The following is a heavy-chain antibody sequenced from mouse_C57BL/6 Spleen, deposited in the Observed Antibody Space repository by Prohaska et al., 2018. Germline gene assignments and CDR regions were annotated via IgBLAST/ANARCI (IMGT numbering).Heavy chain of an antibody. CDR2: INPNNGGT. Sequence: HGKSLEWIGDINPNNGGTSYNQKFKGKATLTVDKSSSTAYMELRSLTSEDSAVYYCARFPSTHSQLGGYYFDYWGQGTTLTVSS. J-gene: IGHJ2*01. V-gene: IGHV1-26*01. CDR3: ARFPSTHSQLGGYYFDY. D-gene: IGHD2-1*01.